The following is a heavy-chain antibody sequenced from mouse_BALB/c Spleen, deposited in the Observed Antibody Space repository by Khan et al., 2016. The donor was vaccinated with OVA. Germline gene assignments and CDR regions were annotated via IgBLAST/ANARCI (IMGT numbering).Heavy chain of an antibody. J-gene: IGHJ4*01. CDR2: IWSDGST. V-gene: IGHV2-6-1*01. CDR3: ARQPYYHYNVMDY. D-gene: IGHD2-10*01. Sequence: VQLHESGPGLVAPSQSLSITCTISGFSLTNYGVHWVRQPPGKSLEWLAVIWSDGSTTYNSALKSRLTITKDNSKSQVFLKMNSLQTDDTAIYFCARQPYYHYNVMDYWGQGTSVTVSS. CDR1: GFSLTNYG.